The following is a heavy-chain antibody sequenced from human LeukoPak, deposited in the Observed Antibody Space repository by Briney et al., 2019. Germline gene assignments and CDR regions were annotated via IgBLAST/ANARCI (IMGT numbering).Heavy chain of an antibody. CDR3: ARSRAFNSGAFDP. D-gene: IGHD1-26*01. CDR1: GASVSSASY. J-gene: IGHJ5*02. V-gene: IGHV4-61*01. Sequence: SETLSLTCTVSGASVSSASYWTWIRQPPGKGVEWIAHIYNGVNTNYNPSLKSRVTISVDTSKNQFSLRLNSVTAADTAVFYCARSRAFNSGAFDPWGQGSLVTVSS. CDR2: IYNGVNT.